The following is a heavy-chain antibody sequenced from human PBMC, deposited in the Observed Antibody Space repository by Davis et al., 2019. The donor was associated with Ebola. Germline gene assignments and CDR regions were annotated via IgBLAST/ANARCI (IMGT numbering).Heavy chain of an antibody. CDR1: GGSISSYY. Sequence: PSETLSLTCTVSGGSISSYYWSWIRQPPGKGLEWIGYIYYSGSTNYNPSLKSRVTISVDTSKNQFSLKLSSVTAADTAVYYCARVGGGGQQPMYKYYFDYWGQGTLVTVSS. CDR2: IYYSGST. CDR3: ARVGGGGQQPMYKYYFDY. V-gene: IGHV4-59*01. D-gene: IGHD6-13*01. J-gene: IGHJ4*02.